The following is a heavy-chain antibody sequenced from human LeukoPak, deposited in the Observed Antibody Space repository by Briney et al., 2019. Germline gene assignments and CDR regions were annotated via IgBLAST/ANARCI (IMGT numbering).Heavy chain of an antibody. Sequence: RASQTLSLTCTVSGDSISSGSHYWSWIRQPPGKGLEWIGSIYYSGSTYYNPSLKSRVTISVDTSKNQFSLKLSSVTAADTAVYYCARLEDYYDSSGYRYWGQGTLVTVSS. V-gene: IGHV4-39*01. CDR1: GDSISSGSHY. CDR2: IYYSGST. D-gene: IGHD3-22*01. J-gene: IGHJ4*02. CDR3: ARLEDYYDSSGYRY.